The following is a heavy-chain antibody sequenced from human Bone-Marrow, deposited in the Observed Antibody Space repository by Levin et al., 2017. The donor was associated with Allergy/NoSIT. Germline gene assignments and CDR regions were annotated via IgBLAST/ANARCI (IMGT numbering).Heavy chain of an antibody. CDR3: ARGKLWFGELQNYGMDV. CDR1: GFTFSSYD. J-gene: IGHJ6*02. CDR2: IGTAGDT. V-gene: IGHV3-13*01. Sequence: GGSLRLSCAASGFTFSSYDMHWVRQATGKGLEWVSAIGTAGDTYYPGSVKGRFTISRENAKNSLYLQMNSLRAGDTAVYYCARGKLWFGELQNYGMDVWGQGTTVTVSS. D-gene: IGHD3-10*01.